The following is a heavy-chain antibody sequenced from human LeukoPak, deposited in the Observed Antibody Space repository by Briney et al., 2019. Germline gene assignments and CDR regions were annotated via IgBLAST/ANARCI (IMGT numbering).Heavy chain of an antibody. Sequence: SETLSLTCTVSGGSISSHYWSWIRQPPGKGLEWIGYIYYSGSTNYNPSLKSRVTISVDTSKNQFSLKLSSVTAADTAVYYCASQRINPLDAFDIWGQGTMVTVSS. V-gene: IGHV4-59*11. D-gene: IGHD6-25*01. J-gene: IGHJ3*02. CDR2: IYYSGST. CDR3: ASQRINPLDAFDI. CDR1: GGSISSHY.